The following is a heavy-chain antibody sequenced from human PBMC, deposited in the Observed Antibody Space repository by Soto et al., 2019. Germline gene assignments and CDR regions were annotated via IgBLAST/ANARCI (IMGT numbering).Heavy chain of an antibody. Sequence: QVQLVQSGAEVKKPGASVKVSCKASGYTFTSYDINWVRQDTGQGLEWMGWMNPNSGNTGYAQKFQGRVTMTRNTSISTAYMELSSLRSEGTVVYSCARERSCWPDYWGQGTLVTVSS. D-gene: IGHD6-19*01. CDR2: MNPNSGNT. V-gene: IGHV1-8*01. J-gene: IGHJ4*02. CDR1: GYTFTSYD. CDR3: ARERSCWPDY.